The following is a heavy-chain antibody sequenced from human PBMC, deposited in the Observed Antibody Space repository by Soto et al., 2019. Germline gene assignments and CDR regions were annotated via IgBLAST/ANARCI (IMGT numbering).Heavy chain of an antibody. Sequence: TVYGRSRPTASFYWGWIRQPPGKGLQWVGSVDSSGSTYYNPSLKSRVTISVDTSKNQFLLKLTSVTAADTSVYSCSRRIYFCGNGSGVTVSS. D-gene: IGHD2-2*02. CDR2: VDSSGST. CDR1: GRSRPTASFY. J-gene: IGHJ6*04. V-gene: IGHV4-39*01. CDR3: SRRIYF.